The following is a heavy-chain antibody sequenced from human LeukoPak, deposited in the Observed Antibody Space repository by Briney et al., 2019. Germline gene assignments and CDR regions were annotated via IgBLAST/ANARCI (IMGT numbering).Heavy chain of an antibody. CDR2: INHSGST. Sequence: SETLSLTCAVYGGSFSGYYRSWIRQPPGKGLEWIGEINHSGSTNYNPSLKSRVTISVDTSKNQFSLKLSSVTAADTAVYYCASGRITIFGVVMRASNWGQGTLATVSS. CDR1: GGSFSGYY. D-gene: IGHD3-3*01. J-gene: IGHJ4*02. CDR3: ASGRITIFGVVMRASN. V-gene: IGHV4-34*01.